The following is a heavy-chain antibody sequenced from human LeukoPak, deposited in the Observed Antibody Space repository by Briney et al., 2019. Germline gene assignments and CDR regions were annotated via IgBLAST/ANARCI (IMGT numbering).Heavy chain of an antibody. V-gene: IGHV4-61*02. CDR2: IYTSGST. CDR3: ARDTQTDDAFDI. J-gene: IGHJ3*02. Sequence: PSQTLSLTCTVSGGSISSGSYYWSWIRQPAGKGLEWIGRIYTSGSTNYNPSLKSRVTISVDTSKNQFSLKLSSVTAADTAVYYCARDTQTDDAFDIWGQGTMVTVSS. D-gene: IGHD1-14*01. CDR1: GGSISSGSYY.